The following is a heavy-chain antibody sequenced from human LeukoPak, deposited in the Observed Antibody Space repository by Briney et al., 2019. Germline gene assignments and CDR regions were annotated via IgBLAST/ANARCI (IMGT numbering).Heavy chain of an antibody. D-gene: IGHD3-10*01. J-gene: IGHJ6*02. CDR2: ISYDGSNK. V-gene: IGHV3-30-3*01. Sequence: GGSLRLPCAASGFPFSSYAMHWVRQAPGKGLEGVAVISYDGSNKYYADSVKGRFTISRDNSKNTLYLQMNSLRAEDTAVYYRAKEYGSGSYYVYYYGMDVWGQGTTVTVSS. CDR1: GFPFSSYA. CDR3: AKEYGSGSYYVYYYGMDV.